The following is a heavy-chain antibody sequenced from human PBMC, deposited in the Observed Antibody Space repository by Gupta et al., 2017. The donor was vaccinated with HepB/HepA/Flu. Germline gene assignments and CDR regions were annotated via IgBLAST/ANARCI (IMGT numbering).Heavy chain of an antibody. D-gene: IGHD2-8*02. CDR3: VRTDGSCSVRVCSYWYFDL. V-gene: IGHV2-5*01. J-gene: IGHJ2*01. CDR1: GFSLSTSGVG. Sequence: QITLKESGPTLVKPTQTLTLTCTFSGFSLSTSGVGVGWIRQPPGKALEWLALMYCNDDKRYSPSLKSRLTITKDTSKNQVVLTMTNMYPVDTSTYYCVRTDGSCSVRVCSYWYFDLWGRGTLVTVSS. CDR2: MYCNDDK.